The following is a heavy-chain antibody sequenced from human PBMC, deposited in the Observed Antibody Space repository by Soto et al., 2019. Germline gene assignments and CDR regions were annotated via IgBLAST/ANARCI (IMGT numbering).Heavy chain of an antibody. Sequence: SVKVSCKASGGTFSSYAISWVRQAPGQGLEWMGGIIPIFGTANYAQKFQGRVTITADESTSTAYMELSSLRSEDTAVYYCARDWATGIAAAGPFDYWGQGTLVTVSS. J-gene: IGHJ4*02. CDR3: ARDWATGIAAAGPFDY. V-gene: IGHV1-69*13. D-gene: IGHD6-13*01. CDR1: GGTFSSYA. CDR2: IIPIFGTA.